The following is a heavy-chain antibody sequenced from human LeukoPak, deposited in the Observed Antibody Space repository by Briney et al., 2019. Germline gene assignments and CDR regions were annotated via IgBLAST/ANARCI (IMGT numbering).Heavy chain of an antibody. CDR3: ARDRGVSDY. D-gene: IGHD3-10*01. CDR2: INPNSGGT. V-gene: IGHV1-2*02. Sequence: GASAEVFYNAAGYTFTGYYMHRVRQAPGQGLEWMGWINPNSGGTNYAQKFQGRVTMTRDTSISTAYMELSRLRSDDTAVYYCARDRGVSDYWGQGTLVTVSS. J-gene: IGHJ4*02. CDR1: GYTFTGYY.